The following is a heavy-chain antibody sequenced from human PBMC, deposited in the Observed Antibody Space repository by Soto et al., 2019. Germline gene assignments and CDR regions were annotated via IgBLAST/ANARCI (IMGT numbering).Heavy chain of an antibody. CDR3: VEEDAIQDNWYFDF. V-gene: IGHV3-30*18. CDR2: VSADGSKT. Sequence: QVQLVESGGGVVQPGRSLRLSCAASGFIFSNYGMHWVRQAPGKGLEWVAIVSADGSKTYYADSVKGRFTVSRDNSKNTLYLQLNSLTGDDTAVFYCVEEDAIQDNWYFDFWGQGAAVTVSS. CDR1: GFIFSNYG. J-gene: IGHJ4*02. D-gene: IGHD1-1*01.